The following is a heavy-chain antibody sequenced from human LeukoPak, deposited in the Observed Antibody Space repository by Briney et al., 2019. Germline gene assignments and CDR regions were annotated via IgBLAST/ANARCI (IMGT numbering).Heavy chain of an antibody. D-gene: IGHD3-16*02. V-gene: IGHV4-39*07. J-gene: IGHJ4*02. CDR3: ANLSIDY. CDR2: MYYSGST. Sequence: SETLSLTCTVSGGSISGRSYYWGWIRQPPGKGLEWIGSMYYSGSTYYNPSLKSRVTISVDTSKKQFSLKLNSVTAADTAVYYCANLSIDYWGQGILVTVSS. CDR1: GGSISGRSYY.